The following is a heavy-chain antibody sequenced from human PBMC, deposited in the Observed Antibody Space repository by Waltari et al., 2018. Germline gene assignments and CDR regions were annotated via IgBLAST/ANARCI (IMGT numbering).Heavy chain of an antibody. CDR3: ARGWIAARLAWRAGGDFYGMDV. J-gene: IGHJ6*02. D-gene: IGHD6-6*01. CDR2: ISSNGGST. V-gene: IGHV3-64*01. Sequence: EVQLVESGGGLVQPGGSLRLSCAASGFTFSSYAMHWVRQAPGQGLAYVSAISSNGGSTYYASSVKGRFTISRDNSKNTLYLQMGSLRAEDMAVYYCARGWIAARLAWRAGGDFYGMDVWGQGTTVTVSS. CDR1: GFTFSSYA.